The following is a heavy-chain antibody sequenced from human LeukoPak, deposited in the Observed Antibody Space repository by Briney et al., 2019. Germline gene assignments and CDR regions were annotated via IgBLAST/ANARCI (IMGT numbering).Heavy chain of an antibody. Sequence: PSETLSLTCTVSGGSISSYYWSWIRQPPGKGLEWIGYIYYSGSTNYNPSLKSRVTISVDTSKNQFSLKLSSVTAADTAVYYCARDLVRFLEPPGAFDIWGQGTMVTVSS. J-gene: IGHJ3*02. CDR1: GGSISSYY. V-gene: IGHV4-59*01. CDR3: ARDLVRFLEPPGAFDI. D-gene: IGHD3-3*01. CDR2: IYYSGST.